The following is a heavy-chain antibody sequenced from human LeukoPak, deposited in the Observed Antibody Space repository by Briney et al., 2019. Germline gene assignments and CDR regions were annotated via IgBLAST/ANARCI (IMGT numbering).Heavy chain of an antibody. CDR3: AREASGLERRILDY. J-gene: IGHJ4*02. CDR1: GGSISSYY. CDR2: IYYSGST. D-gene: IGHD1-1*01. Sequence: SETLSLTCTVSGGSISSYYWSWIRQPPGKGLEWIGYIYYSGSTNYNPSLKSRVTISVDTSKNQFSLKLSSVTAADTAVYYCAREASGLERRILDYWGQGTLVTVSS. V-gene: IGHV4-59*01.